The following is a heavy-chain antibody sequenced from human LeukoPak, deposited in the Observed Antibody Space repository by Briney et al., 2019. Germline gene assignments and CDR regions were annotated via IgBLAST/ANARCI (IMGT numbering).Heavy chain of an antibody. D-gene: IGHD3/OR15-3a*01. J-gene: IGHJ4*02. CDR3: AKRGVVIRVILVGFHKAAYYFES. Sequence: PSGRSLRLSCAASGFTFSSYGMPWVRQAPGKGLEWVSAISYDGSNKYYADSVKGRFTISRDNSKSTLYLQMNSLRAEDTAVYFCAKRGVVIRVILVGFHKAAYYFESWGQGALVTVSS. CDR2: ISYDGSNK. CDR1: GFTFSSYG. V-gene: IGHV3-30*18.